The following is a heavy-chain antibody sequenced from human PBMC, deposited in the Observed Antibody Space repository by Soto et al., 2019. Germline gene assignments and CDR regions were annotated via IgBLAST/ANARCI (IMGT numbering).Heavy chain of an antibody. CDR1: GFTFSSYA. CDR3: AKRAYGSDFDY. CDR2: ISGSGDSK. Sequence: EVQLLESGGGLVQPGGSLRLSCAASGFTFSSYAMSWVRQAPGKGLEWVSVISGSGDSKYYADSVKGRFTISRDNSKKTLYLQMNSLRVEDTAVYYCAKRAYGSDFDYWGQGTLVTVSS. J-gene: IGHJ4*02. V-gene: IGHV3-23*01. D-gene: IGHD3-10*01.